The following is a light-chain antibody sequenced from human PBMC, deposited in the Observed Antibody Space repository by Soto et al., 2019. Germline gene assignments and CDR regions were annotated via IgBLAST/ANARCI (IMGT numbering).Light chain of an antibody. Sequence: EIVLTQSPGTLSLSPGERATLSCRASQSVSSSYLAWYQQKPGQAPRLLIYDASSRATGIPDRFSGSGSGTDFTLTISRLVPEDFAVYYCQQYGSSLLTFGGGTKVEIK. CDR2: DAS. CDR1: QSVSSSY. J-gene: IGKJ4*01. CDR3: QQYGSSLLT. V-gene: IGKV3-20*01.